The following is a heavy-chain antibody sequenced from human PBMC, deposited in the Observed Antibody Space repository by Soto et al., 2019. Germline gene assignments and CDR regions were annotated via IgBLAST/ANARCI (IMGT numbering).Heavy chain of an antibody. D-gene: IGHD3-16*01. V-gene: IGHV1-8*01. J-gene: IGHJ3*02. CDR2: MNPNSGNT. CDR1: GYSFTSYD. Sequence: ASVKVSCKASGYSFTSYDVNWVRQATGQGLEWMGWMNPNSGNTAFAEKFQGRVTITKDTSKNQVVLTMTNMDPVDTATYYCAHRLSPYVDAFDIWGQGTMVTVSS. CDR3: AHRLSPYVDAFDI.